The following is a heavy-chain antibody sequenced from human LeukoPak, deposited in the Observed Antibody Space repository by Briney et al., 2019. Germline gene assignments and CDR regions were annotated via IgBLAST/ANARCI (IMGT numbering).Heavy chain of an antibody. Sequence: GGSLRLTCEASGFTFSDYYMTWIRKAPGKGLEWVSYISISGSDRYYTASVRGRFTISRDNAKDSLYLQTNSLRAEDTAVYYCARDSLTTATLGDAFDLWGPGTMVTVSS. D-gene: IGHD4-17*01. CDR2: ISISGSDR. V-gene: IGHV3-11*01. J-gene: IGHJ3*01. CDR3: ARDSLTTATLGDAFDL. CDR1: GFTFSDYY.